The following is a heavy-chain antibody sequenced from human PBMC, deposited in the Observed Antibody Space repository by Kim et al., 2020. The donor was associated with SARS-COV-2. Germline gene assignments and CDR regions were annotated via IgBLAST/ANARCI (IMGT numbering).Heavy chain of an antibody. CDR2: IKQDGSEK. Sequence: GGSLRLSCAASGFTFSSYWMSWVRQAPGKGLEWVANIKQDGSEKYYVDSVKGRFTISRDNAKNSLYLQMNSLRAEDTAVYYCASWFGETNYGPYYYYYGMDVWGQGTTVTVSS. J-gene: IGHJ6*02. CDR3: ASWFGETNYGPYYYYYGMDV. D-gene: IGHD3-10*01. CDR1: GFTFSSYW. V-gene: IGHV3-7*01.